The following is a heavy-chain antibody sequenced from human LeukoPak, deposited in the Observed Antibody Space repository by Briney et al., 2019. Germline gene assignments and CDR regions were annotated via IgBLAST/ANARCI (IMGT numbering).Heavy chain of an antibody. V-gene: IGHV1-46*01. J-gene: IGHJ4*02. Sequence: GASVKVSFKSSGYTFTIYYIHWVRQPPGQGLEWMGVIIPSGGDTTYAQKFQGRVTITRDTSTSTVYLELSSLSSDDTAVYFCARRSSWFSLNYWGQGTLVTVSS. CDR3: ARRSSWFSLNY. CDR1: GYTFTIYY. D-gene: IGHD6-13*01. CDR2: IIPSGGDT.